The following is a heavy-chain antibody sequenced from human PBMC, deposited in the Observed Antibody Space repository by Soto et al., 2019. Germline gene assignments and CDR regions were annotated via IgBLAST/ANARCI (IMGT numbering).Heavy chain of an antibody. CDR3: ASWLKGPDIGNYYYGMDV. CDR1: GGAFSDYA. Sequence: QVQLVQSGAEVKKPGSSVKVSCKASGGAFSDYAFSWVRQAPGQGLEWLGGIMPIFRAPDYAQKFQGRVTITAXDXTXTXXMEMNSLRSEDTAVYYCASWLKGPDIGNYYYGMDVWGQGTTVTGS. D-gene: IGHD2-15*01. CDR2: IMPIFRAP. V-gene: IGHV1-69*12. J-gene: IGHJ6*02.